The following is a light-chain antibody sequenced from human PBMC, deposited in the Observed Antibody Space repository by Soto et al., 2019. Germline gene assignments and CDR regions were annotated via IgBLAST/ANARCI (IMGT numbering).Light chain of an antibody. CDR2: GAS. CDR3: QHYNNWPFT. Sequence: EIVMTQSPATLSVSPGERATLSCRASQSVSSNLAWYQQKPGQAPRLLIYGASGRATGIPARFSGSGSGTEFTLTISGLQSEDFAVYYCQHYNNWPFTFGQGTKLEIK. J-gene: IGKJ2*01. CDR1: QSVSSN. V-gene: IGKV3-15*01.